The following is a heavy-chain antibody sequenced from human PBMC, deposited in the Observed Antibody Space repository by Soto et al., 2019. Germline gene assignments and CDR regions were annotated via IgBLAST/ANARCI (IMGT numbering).Heavy chain of an antibody. CDR1: GGSMSSYY. CDR3: ARGQRFSDWFDP. D-gene: IGHD3-3*01. Sequence: LSLTCTVSGGSMSSYYWTWIRQPAGKGLEWIGRVYSSGGTHYNPSLKSRVTISLDTSKNQFSLRLLSVTDADTAVYYCARGQRFSDWFDPWGQGTLVTV. J-gene: IGHJ5*02. V-gene: IGHV4-4*07. CDR2: VYSSGGT.